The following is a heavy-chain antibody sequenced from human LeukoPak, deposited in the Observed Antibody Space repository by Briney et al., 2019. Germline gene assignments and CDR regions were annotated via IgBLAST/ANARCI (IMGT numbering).Heavy chain of an antibody. Sequence: SETLSLTCTVSGGSISSYYWSWIRQPPGKGLEWIGYIYYSGSTNYNPSLKSRVTISVDTSKNQFSLKLSSVTAADTAVYYCARWGGGGYFDYWGQGTLVTVSS. D-gene: IGHD3-16*01. V-gene: IGHV4-59*01. CDR3: ARWGGGGYFDY. CDR2: IYYSGST. CDR1: GGSISSYY. J-gene: IGHJ4*02.